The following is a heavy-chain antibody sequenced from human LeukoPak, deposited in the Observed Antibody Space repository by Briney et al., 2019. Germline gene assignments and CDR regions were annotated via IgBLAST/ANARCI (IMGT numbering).Heavy chain of an antibody. CDR3: AKSTYYYDSSGYSLDY. CDR1: GFTFSSYA. CDR2: ISGSGGST. V-gene: IGHV3-23*01. D-gene: IGHD3-22*01. Sequence: PGGSLRLSCAASGFTFSSYAMSWARQAPGKGLEWVSAISGSGGSTYYADSVKGRFTISRDNSKNTLYLQMNSLRAEDTAVYYCAKSTYYYDSSGYSLDYWGQGTLVTVSS. J-gene: IGHJ4*02.